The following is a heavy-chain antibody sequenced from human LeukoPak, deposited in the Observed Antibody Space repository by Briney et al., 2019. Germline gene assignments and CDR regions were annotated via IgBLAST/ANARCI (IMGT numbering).Heavy chain of an antibody. D-gene: IGHD3-22*01. CDR2: IYHSGNI. Sequence: SGTLSLTCTVSGYSISSGYYWGWIRQPTGKGLEWIGSIYHSGNIYYNPSLKSRVTISVDTSKNQFSLKLSSVTAADTAVYYCARHDSSGPYNAFDIWGQGTMVTVSS. CDR1: GYSISSGYY. V-gene: IGHV4-38-2*02. J-gene: IGHJ3*02. CDR3: ARHDSSGPYNAFDI.